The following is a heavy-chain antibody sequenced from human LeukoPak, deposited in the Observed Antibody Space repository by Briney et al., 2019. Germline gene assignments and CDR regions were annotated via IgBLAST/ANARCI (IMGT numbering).Heavy chain of an antibody. CDR2: ISGSGGST. CDR3: AKLQLWSPDY. D-gene: IGHD5-18*01. CDR1: GFPFRSYA. V-gene: IGHV3-23*01. J-gene: IGHJ4*02. Sequence: PGGSLRPSCAASGFPFRSYAMSWVRQAPGKGLEGVSAISGSGGSTYYADSVKGRFTISRDNSKNTLYLQMNSLRAEDTAVYYCAKLQLWSPDYWGQGTLVTVSS.